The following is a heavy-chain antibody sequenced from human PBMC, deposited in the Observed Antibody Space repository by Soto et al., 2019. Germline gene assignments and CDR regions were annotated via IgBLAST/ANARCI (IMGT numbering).Heavy chain of an antibody. CDR2: IYFSGST. V-gene: IGHV4-30-4*01. D-gene: IGHD1-26*01. CDR1: GGSISSGNFY. J-gene: IGHJ4*02. CDR3: AHDSHGGNTYFDL. Sequence: PSETLSPTCTVSGGSISSGNFYWSWIRQPPGKGLEWIGYIYFSGSTSYSPSLKSRLTISLNTSNNQFSLKLTSVTAADTAVYYCAHDSHGGNTYFDLWGQGALVTVSS.